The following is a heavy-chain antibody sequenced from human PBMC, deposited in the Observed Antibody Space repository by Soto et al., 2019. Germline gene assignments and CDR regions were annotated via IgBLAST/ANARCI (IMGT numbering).Heavy chain of an antibody. V-gene: IGHV6-1*01. Sequence: QVQLQQSGPGLVKPSQTLSLTCAISGDSVSSDSAAWNWIRQSPSRGLEWLGRTYHRSKWYNEYAPSVQSRLTINPDTSKKQFSLQLNSVTPEDTAVYYCVRSRVFIQVAGMANYYYYYGMDVWGQGTTVTVSS. J-gene: IGHJ6*02. CDR2: TYHRSKWYN. CDR1: GDSVSSDSAA. CDR3: VRSRVFIQVAGMANYYYYYGMDV. D-gene: IGHD6-19*01.